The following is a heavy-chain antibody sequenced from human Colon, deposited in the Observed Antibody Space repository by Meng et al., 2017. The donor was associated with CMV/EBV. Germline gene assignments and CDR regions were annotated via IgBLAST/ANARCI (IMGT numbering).Heavy chain of an antibody. CDR3: ASLSGGDFDY. CDR1: GYTFTGYF. Sequence: QVLVVQFGAEVKKPGASVKVSCKASGYTFTGYFMYWVRQAPGQGLEWLGVINPITGGTNYAQKFQGRVTMTRDTSMNTAYMELSRLRSDDTAVYYCASLSGGDFDYWGQGTLVTVSS. CDR2: INPITGGT. V-gene: IGHV1-2*02. D-gene: IGHD1-26*01. J-gene: IGHJ4*02.